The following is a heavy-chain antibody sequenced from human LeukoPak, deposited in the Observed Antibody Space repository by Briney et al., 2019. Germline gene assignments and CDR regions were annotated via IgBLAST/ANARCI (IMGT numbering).Heavy chain of an antibody. D-gene: IGHD3-10*01. CDR2: IYSGGST. J-gene: IGHJ4*02. CDR3: AKDSMVRGVITFLFDY. Sequence: SGGSLRLSCAASGFTVSSNYMSWVRQAPGKGLEWVSVIYSGGSTYYADSVKGRFTISRDNSKNTLYLQMNSLRAEDTAVYYCAKDSMVRGVITFLFDYWGQGTLVTVSS. CDR1: GFTVSSNY. V-gene: IGHV3-66*01.